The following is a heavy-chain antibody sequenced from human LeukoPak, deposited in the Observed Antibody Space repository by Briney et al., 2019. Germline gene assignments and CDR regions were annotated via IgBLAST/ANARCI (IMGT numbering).Heavy chain of an antibody. CDR3: ARHPGKVTNDWYFDL. J-gene: IGHJ2*01. V-gene: IGHV1-2*02. D-gene: IGHD4-23*01. CDR1: GSTFTIYY. Sequence: ASVTVSSMGSGSTFTIYYMHWLCPAHAQGQEWNRWSTTNSGGTNYAQKFQGRVTMTRDSSITTAYMELSRLSSDDTAVYYCARHPGKVTNDWYFDLWGRGTLVTVSS. CDR2: STTNSGGT.